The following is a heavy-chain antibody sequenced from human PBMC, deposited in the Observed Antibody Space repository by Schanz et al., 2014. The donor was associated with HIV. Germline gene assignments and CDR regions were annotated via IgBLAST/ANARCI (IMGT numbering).Heavy chain of an antibody. CDR1: GYTFTSFG. D-gene: IGHD2-21*02. V-gene: IGHV1-18*01. Sequence: QVQLVQSGAEVKKPGASVKVSCKASGYTFTSFGVTWVRQAPGQGLEWMGWISPYNGYTDYAQKLQGRVTLTTDTSTTTAYMDLRSLRSDDTAVYHCARRESDGALDVWGQGTTVTVSS. J-gene: IGHJ6*02. CDR2: ISPYNGYT. CDR3: ARRESDGALDV.